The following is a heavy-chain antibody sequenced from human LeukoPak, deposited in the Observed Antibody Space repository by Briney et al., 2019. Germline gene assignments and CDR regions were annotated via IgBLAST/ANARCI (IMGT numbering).Heavy chain of an antibody. Sequence: GRSLRLSCAASGFTFDDYAMHWVRQAPGKGLEWVSGISWNSGSIGYADSVKGRFTISRDNAKNSLYLQINSLRAEDTALYYCAKVCGGLSPLFYGPSSCYDYWGQGTLVTVSS. CDR3: AKVCGGLSPLFYGPSSCYDY. J-gene: IGHJ4*02. CDR1: GFTFDDYA. D-gene: IGHD2-2*01. CDR2: ISWNSGSI. V-gene: IGHV3-9*01.